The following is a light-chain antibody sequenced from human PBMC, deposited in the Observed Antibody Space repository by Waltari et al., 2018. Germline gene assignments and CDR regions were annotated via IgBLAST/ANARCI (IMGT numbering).Light chain of an antibody. V-gene: IGLV2-23*02. CDR3: CSYAGRTTWV. CDR2: EVT. Sequence: WYPKHPAKSPKLRIYEVTERPSGVSNRFSGSKSGNTASLTISGLQAEYEADYYCCSYAGRTTWVFGGGTKLTVL. J-gene: IGLJ3*02.